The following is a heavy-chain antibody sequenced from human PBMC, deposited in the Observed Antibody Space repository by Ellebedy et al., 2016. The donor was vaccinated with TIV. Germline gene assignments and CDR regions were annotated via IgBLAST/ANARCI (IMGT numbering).Heavy chain of an antibody. J-gene: IGHJ3*02. D-gene: IGHD3-10*01. CDR3: ARRYYDSGSYDAFDI. CDR2: IIPIFGTP. CDR1: GGTFSSYG. V-gene: IGHV1-69*13. Sequence: AASVKVSCKASGGTFSSYGITWVRQAPGQGLEWMGGIIPIFGTPKYAQKFQGRVTITADESTSTAYMELSSLRSGDTAVYYCARRYYDSGSYDAFDIWGQGTMVTVSS.